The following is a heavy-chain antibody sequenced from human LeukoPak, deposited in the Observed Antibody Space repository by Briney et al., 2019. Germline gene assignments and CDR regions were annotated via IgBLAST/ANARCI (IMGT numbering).Heavy chain of an antibody. CDR1: GYNFISYY. V-gene: IGHV1-18*04. Sequence: ASVKVSCKASGYNFISYYMHWVRQAPGQGLEWMGWISAYNGNTNYAQKLQGRVTMTTDTSTSTAYMELRSLRSDDTAVYYCARDFGSSSDSNWFDPWGQGTLVTVSS. J-gene: IGHJ5*02. D-gene: IGHD6-13*01. CDR3: ARDFGSSSDSNWFDP. CDR2: ISAYNGNT.